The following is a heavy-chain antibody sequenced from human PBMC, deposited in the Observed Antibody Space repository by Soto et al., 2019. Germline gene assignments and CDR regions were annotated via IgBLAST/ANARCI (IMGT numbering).Heavy chain of an antibody. CDR2: IHPSDFDT. J-gene: IGHJ5*02. CDR3: AIHSTGYEDA. Sequence: PGESLKISCKHSGFNFPTFWIAWVRQMPGKGLEWMGIIHPSDFDTRYSPSFQGQVTISADKSISTAYLQWNSLRASDTAMYYCAIHSTGYEDAWGQGTLVTVSS. CDR1: GFNFPTFW. V-gene: IGHV5-51*01. D-gene: IGHD5-12*01.